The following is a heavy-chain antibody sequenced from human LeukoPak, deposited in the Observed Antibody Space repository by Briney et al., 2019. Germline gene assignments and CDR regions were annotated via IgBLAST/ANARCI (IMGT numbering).Heavy chain of an antibody. CDR3: ARAEGSLKWLLSGMDV. CDR2: TRNKANSYTT. V-gene: IGHV3-72*01. J-gene: IGHJ6*03. CDR1: GFTLSDHY. Sequence: PGGSLRLSCAVSGFTLSDHYMDWVRQAPGKGLEWVGRTRNKANSYTTEYAASVKGRFTISRDDSKNSLYLQMNSLRTEDTAMYYCARAEGSLKWLLSGMDVWGKGTTVTVSS. D-gene: IGHD3-3*01.